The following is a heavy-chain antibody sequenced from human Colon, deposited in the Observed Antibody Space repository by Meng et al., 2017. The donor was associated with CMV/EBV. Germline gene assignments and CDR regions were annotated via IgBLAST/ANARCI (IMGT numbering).Heavy chain of an antibody. Sequence: ISSSDYSWTWIPQPPGKGLEWIGYIYHSGTIYYNPSLKTRVIISLDRSKNQFSLKLTSVTAADTAVYYCARATRYDILTGYYWYFDVWGRGTLVTVSS. V-gene: IGHV4-30-2*01. D-gene: IGHD3-9*01. J-gene: IGHJ2*01. CDR1: ISSSDYS. CDR3: ARATRYDILTGYYWYFDV. CDR2: IYHSGTI.